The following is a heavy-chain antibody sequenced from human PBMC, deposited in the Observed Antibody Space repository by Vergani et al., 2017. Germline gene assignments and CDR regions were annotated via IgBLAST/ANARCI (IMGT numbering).Heavy chain of an antibody. CDR1: GFTFSSYA. D-gene: IGHD2-2*01. V-gene: IGHV3-30-3*01. Sequence: QVQLVESGGGVVQPGRSLRLSCAASGFTFSSYAMHWVRQAPGKGLEWVAVISYDGSNKYYADSVKGRFTISRDNSKNMLYLQMNSLRVEDTAVYYCAWSAAALYYYYYMDVWGKGTTVTVSS. CDR3: AWSAAALYYYYYMDV. J-gene: IGHJ6*03. CDR2: ISYDGSNK.